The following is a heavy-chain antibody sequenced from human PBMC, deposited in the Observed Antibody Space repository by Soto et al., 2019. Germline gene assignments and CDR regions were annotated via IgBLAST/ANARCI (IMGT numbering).Heavy chain of an antibody. D-gene: IGHD3-22*01. CDR2: IYSGGST. V-gene: IGHV3-53*01. CDR1: GFTVSSNY. CDR3: ARWLTTYSGSH. J-gene: IGHJ4*02. Sequence: GSLRLSCSASGFTVSSNYMSWVRQAPGKGLEWVSVIYSGGSTYYADSVKGRFTISRDNSKNTLYLQMNSLRAEDTAVYYCARWLTTYSGSHWGQGTLVTVSS.